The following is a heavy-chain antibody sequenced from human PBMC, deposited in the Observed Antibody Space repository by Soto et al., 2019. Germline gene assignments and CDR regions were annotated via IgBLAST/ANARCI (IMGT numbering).Heavy chain of an antibody. D-gene: IGHD3-22*01. Sequence: PSETLSLTCTVSGDSITSSSHYWGWIRQPPGKGLEWIGNIHYSGSTYYDSSLKSRVTISVDTSKNQFSLKLSSVTAADTAVYYCASQHYYDSSGYYVVYWGQGTLVTVSS. CDR2: IHYSGST. V-gene: IGHV4-39*01. J-gene: IGHJ4*02. CDR3: ASQHYYDSSGYYVVY. CDR1: GDSITSSSHY.